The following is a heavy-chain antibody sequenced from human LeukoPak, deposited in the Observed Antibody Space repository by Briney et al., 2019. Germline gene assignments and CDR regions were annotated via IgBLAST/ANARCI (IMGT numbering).Heavy chain of an antibody. CDR2: IYYSGST. V-gene: IGHV4-59*01. CDR1: GGSISSYY. D-gene: IGHD5-12*01. Sequence: SETLSLTCTVSGGSISSYYWSWIRQPPGKGLEWIGYIYYSGSTNYNPSLKSRVTISVDKSKNQFSLKLSSVTAADAAIFYCARGNGGYAVYWGGGTLVTVS. J-gene: IGHJ4*02. CDR3: ARGNGGYAVY.